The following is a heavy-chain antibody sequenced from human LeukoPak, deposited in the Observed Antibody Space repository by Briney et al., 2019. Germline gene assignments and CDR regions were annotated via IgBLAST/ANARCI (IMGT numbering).Heavy chain of an antibody. V-gene: IGHV4-61*02. CDR2: ISPSGST. CDR1: GGSISGNYY. J-gene: IGHJ3*02. CDR3: AREFWNYRSGNLQAFHI. Sequence: TSETLSLTCTVSGGSISGNYYWSWIRQPAGKGLEWIGRISPSGSTKYNPSLKSRVTISVDTSKNQFSLRLSSVTAADPAVYYCAREFWNYRSGNLQAFHIWGQGTLVTVSS. D-gene: IGHD3-10*01.